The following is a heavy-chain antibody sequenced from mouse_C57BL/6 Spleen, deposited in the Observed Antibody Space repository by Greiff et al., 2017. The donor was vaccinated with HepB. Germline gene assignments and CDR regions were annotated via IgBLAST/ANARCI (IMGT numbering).Heavy chain of an antibody. J-gene: IGHJ4*01. CDR3: ARFTTVVARAMDY. D-gene: IGHD1-1*01. CDR1: GYTFTSYW. Sequence: QVQLKQPGAELVMPGASVKLSCKASGYTFTSYWMHWVKQRPGQGLEWIGEIDPSDSYTNYNQKFKGKSTLTVDKSSSTAYMQLSSLTSEDSAVYYCARFTTVVARAMDYWGQGTSVTVSS. CDR2: IDPSDSYT. V-gene: IGHV1-69*01.